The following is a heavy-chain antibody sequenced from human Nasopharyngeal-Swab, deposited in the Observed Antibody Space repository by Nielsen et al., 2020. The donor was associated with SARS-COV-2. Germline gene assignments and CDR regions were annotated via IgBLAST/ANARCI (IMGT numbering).Heavy chain of an antibody. V-gene: IGHV4-31*02. Sequence: WIRRPPGKGLEWIGYIYYSGSTYYNPSLKSRVTISVDTSKNQFSLKLSSVTAADTAVYYCARVSRYYYMDVWGKGTTVTSP. J-gene: IGHJ6*03. CDR3: ARVSRYYYMDV. CDR2: IYYSGST.